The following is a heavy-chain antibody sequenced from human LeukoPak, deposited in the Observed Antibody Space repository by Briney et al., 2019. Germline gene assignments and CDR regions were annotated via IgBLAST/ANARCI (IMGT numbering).Heavy chain of an antibody. D-gene: IGHD6-19*01. CDR2: INPNSGGT. Sequence: GASVKVSCKASGGTFSSYAISWVRQAPGQGLEWMGRINPNSGGTNYAQKFQGRVTMTRDTSISTAYMELSRLRSDDTAVYYCARDSAVAFDYWGQGTLVTVSS. CDR1: GGTFSSYA. V-gene: IGHV1-2*06. CDR3: ARDSAVAFDY. J-gene: IGHJ4*02.